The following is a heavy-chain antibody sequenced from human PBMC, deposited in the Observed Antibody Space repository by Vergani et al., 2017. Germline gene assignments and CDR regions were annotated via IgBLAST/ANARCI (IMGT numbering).Heavy chain of an antibody. Sequence: QAQLQQWGAGLLKPSETLSLTCAIYGGSFNDYWWTWSRPPPGKGLEWIGEIRDDGITHYSPSLKSRVNISIDTSTHQFSLHLRSVTAADTAVYYCAREGYCTNGVCFTLFDVWGQGALVTVSS. J-gene: IGHJ4*02. V-gene: IGHV4-34*01. D-gene: IGHD2-8*01. CDR3: AREGYCTNGVCFTLFDV. CDR2: IRDDGIT. CDR1: GGSFNDYW.